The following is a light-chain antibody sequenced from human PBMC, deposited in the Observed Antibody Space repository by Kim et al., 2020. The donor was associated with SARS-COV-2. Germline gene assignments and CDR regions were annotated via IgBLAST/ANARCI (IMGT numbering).Light chain of an antibody. V-gene: IGKV3-20*01. CDR2: DAS. J-gene: IGKJ1*01. CDR1: QRVTSTY. CDR3: QQYGDSPKT. Sequence: SPGERATLSCRASQRVTSTYLAWYQQKPGQAPRLLISDASTRATGIPDRCSGNGSGTDFTLTISRLEPEDSAVYYCQQYGDSPKTFGQGTKVDIK.